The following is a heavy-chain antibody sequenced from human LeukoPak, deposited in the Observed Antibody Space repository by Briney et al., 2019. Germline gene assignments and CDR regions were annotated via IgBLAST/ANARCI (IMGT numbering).Heavy chain of an antibody. D-gene: IGHD1-26*01. J-gene: IGHJ3*02. Sequence: PGESLEISCKASGHTFSNYWIGWVRQMPGKGLEWMLIVDPDDSDVRYSPSFEGQVTIAADKSISTAYLQWRSLEASDTAMYYCASPSTIYRNDALDIWGQGTMVTVSS. CDR2: VDPDDSDV. CDR3: ASPSTIYRNDALDI. V-gene: IGHV5-51*01. CDR1: GHTFSNYW.